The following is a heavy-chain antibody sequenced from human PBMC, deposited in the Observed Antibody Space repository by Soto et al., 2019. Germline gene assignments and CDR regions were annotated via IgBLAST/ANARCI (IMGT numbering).Heavy chain of an antibody. D-gene: IGHD3-22*01. V-gene: IGHV6-1*01. CDR2: TYYRSKWYN. CDR3: ARLGGYYQSLDP. J-gene: IGHJ5*02. CDR1: GDSVSSNSAV. Sequence: SQTLSLTCAISGDSVSSNSAVWNWIRQSPSRGLEWLGRTYYRSKWYNDYAVSVKSRITINPDTSKNQFSLKLSSVTAADTAVYYCARLGGYYQSLDPWGQGTLVTVSS.